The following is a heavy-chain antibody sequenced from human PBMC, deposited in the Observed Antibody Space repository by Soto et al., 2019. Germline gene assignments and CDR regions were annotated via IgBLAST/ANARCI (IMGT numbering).Heavy chain of an antibody. V-gene: IGHV4-39*02. Sequence: PSETLSLTCTVSGGSISSSSYYWGWIRQPPGKGLEWIGSIYYSGSTYYNPSLKSRVTISVDTSKNQFSLKLSSVTAADTAVYYCARDRGNPSGSGWILGLDYWGQGTLVTVSS. CDR2: IYYSGST. D-gene: IGHD6-19*01. CDR1: GGSISSSSYY. J-gene: IGHJ4*02. CDR3: ARDRGNPSGSGWILGLDY.